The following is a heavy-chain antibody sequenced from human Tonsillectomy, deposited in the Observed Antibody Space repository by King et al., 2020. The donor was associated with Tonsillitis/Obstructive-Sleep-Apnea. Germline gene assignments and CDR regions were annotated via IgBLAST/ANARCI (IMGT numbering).Heavy chain of an antibody. V-gene: IGHV3-74*01. D-gene: IGHD2-15*01. Sequence: EVQLQESGGGLVQPGGSLRLSCAASGFSISNYWMYWVRQAPGKGLVWVSRIKSDGSSTTYADSVKGRFTISRDNAKNTLYLQMISLRAEDTAVYYCARGGPKGSTDYWGQGTLVTVSS. J-gene: IGHJ4*02. CDR1: GFSISNYW. CDR2: IKSDGSST. CDR3: ARGGPKGSTDY.